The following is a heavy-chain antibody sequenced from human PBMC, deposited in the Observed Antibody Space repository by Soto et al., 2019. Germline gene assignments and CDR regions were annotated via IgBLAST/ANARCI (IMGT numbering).Heavy chain of an antibody. CDR1: GFSLSTSGVG. Sequence: QITLKESGPTLVKPTQTLTLTCTFSGFSLSTSGVGVGWIRQPPGKALEWLALIYWDDDKRYSPSLKSRLTVTKDTSKNQVVLTMTNMDPVDTATYYCAHDIVESPPWGNSFDFWGQGTQVTVSS. CDR3: AHDIVESPPWGNSFDF. CDR2: IYWDDDK. J-gene: IGHJ4*02. D-gene: IGHD2-21*01. V-gene: IGHV2-5*02.